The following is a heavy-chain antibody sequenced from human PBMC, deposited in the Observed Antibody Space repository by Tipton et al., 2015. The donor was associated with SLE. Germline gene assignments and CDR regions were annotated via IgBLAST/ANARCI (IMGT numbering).Heavy chain of an antibody. CDR3: ARALGYNYSYDYFDY. CDR1: GASISSHY. J-gene: IGHJ4*02. D-gene: IGHD5-18*01. Sequence: TLSLTCTVSGASISSHYWSWIRQPPGKKLEWIGYIYYNRHTNYIPSLESRVTISVDPSKNQFSLKLSSVTAADTAVYYCARALGYNYSYDYFDYWGQGTLVTVSS. V-gene: IGHV4-59*11. CDR2: IYYNRHT.